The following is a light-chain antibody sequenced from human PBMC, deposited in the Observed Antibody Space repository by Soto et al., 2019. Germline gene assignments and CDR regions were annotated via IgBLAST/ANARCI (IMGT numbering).Light chain of an antibody. CDR1: SSNIGAGYD. CDR2: GNS. Sequence: QSVLTQPPSVSGAPGRSVTISCTGSSSNIGAGYDVHWYQQLPGTAPKLLIYGNSNRTSGVPDRFSGSKSGTSASLAITGLQAEDEADYYCQSYDSSLSGSVFGGGTKLTVL. V-gene: IGLV1-40*01. CDR3: QSYDSSLSGSV. J-gene: IGLJ2*01.